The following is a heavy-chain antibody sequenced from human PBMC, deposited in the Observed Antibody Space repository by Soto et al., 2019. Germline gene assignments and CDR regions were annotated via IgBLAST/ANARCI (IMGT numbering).Heavy chain of an antibody. CDR2: IYYSGST. J-gene: IGHJ6*02. Sequence: SETLSLTCTVSGGSISSGDYYWSWIRQPPGKGLEWIGYIYYSGSTYYNLSLKSRVTISVDTSKNQFSLKLSSVTAADTAVYYCARVGGSSGSYSVDGMDVWGQGTTVTVSS. D-gene: IGHD3-10*01. CDR3: ARVGGSSGSYSVDGMDV. CDR1: GGSISSGDYY. V-gene: IGHV4-30-4*02.